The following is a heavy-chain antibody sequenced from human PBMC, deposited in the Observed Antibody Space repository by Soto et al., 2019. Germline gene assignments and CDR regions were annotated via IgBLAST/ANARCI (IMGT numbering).Heavy chain of an antibody. J-gene: IGHJ5*02. D-gene: IGHD6-13*01. CDR2: IIPLLGIT. Sequence: QVQLVQSGAEVKKPGSSVKVSCKASGDTFSTYTITWVRQAPGPGLEWMARIIPLLGITNYAQKFQGRVTITADKSTSTAYMELTNLTSDDTAVYYCARGGYSGSGYSVSNWFDPWGQGTLVTVSS. V-gene: IGHV1-69*02. CDR3: ARGGYSGSGYSVSNWFDP. CDR1: GDTFSTYT.